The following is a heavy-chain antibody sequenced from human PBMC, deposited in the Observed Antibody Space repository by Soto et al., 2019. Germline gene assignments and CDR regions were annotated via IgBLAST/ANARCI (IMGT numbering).Heavy chain of an antibody. J-gene: IGHJ4*02. CDR3: VRGTMVPGLDH. CDR2: ISSSSSYI. Sequence: GESMSLSSLSTGLDIIRLWMTWVRQAPGKGLEWVSSISSSSSYIYYADSVKGRFTISRDNAKNSLYLQMNSLRAEDTAVYYCVRGTMVPGLDHWGQGT. D-gene: IGHD2-8*01. V-gene: IGHV3-21*01. CDR1: GLDIIRLW.